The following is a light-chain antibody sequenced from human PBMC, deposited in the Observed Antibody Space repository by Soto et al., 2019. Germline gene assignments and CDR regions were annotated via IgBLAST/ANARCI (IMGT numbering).Light chain of an antibody. Sequence: QSVLTQPASVSGSPGQSITISCTGTSSDVGGYNYVSWYQQHPGKAPKLMIYDVTNRPSGVSNRFSGYKSGNTASLTISGLQAEDEADYYCSSYTSSSTYVFGTGTTVTVL. CDR2: DVT. CDR3: SSYTSSSTYV. CDR1: SSDVGGYNY. J-gene: IGLJ1*01. V-gene: IGLV2-14*03.